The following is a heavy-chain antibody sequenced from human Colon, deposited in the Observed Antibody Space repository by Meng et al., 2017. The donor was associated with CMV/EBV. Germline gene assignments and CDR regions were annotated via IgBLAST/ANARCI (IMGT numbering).Heavy chain of an antibody. J-gene: IGHJ4*02. Sequence: SETLSLTCTVSDDSIRSYYWTWVRQTPERGLQWIGYIYHSETYDSGSTNYNPPLKTRVTMSLDTAKSQVSLSLASATAADTAVYYCVRGGDLASQLPHGFDYWGPGALVTVS. CDR3: VRGGDLASQLPHGFDY. D-gene: IGHD3-16*02. CDR1: DDSIRSYY. V-gene: IGHV4-59*01. CDR2: IYHSETYDSGST.